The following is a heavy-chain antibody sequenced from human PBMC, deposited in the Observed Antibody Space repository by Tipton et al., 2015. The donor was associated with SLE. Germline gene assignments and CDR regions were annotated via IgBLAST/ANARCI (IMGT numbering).Heavy chain of an antibody. CDR3: TRGDCSGGSCYSNFDY. CDR1: GFTFGDYA. Sequence: SLRLSCPASGFTFGDYAMSWVRQAPGKGLEWVGFIRSKAYGGTTEYAASVKGRFTISRDDSKSIAYLQMNSLKTEDTAVYYCTRGDCSGGSCYSNFDYWGQGTLVTVSS. V-gene: IGHV3-49*04. D-gene: IGHD2-15*01. J-gene: IGHJ4*02. CDR2: IRSKAYGGTT.